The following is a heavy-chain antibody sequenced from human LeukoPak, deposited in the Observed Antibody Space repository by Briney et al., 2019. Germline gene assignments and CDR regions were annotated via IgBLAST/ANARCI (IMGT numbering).Heavy chain of an antibody. V-gene: IGHV3-9*01. Sequence: GGSLRLSCAASGFTFDDYAMHWVRQAPGKGLEWVSGISWNSGSIGYADSVRGRFTISRDNAKNSLYLQMNSLRAEDTAVYYCANLYGAKGDYWGQGTLVTVSS. CDR3: ANLYGAKGDY. D-gene: IGHD4-17*01. J-gene: IGHJ4*02. CDR1: GFTFDDYA. CDR2: ISWNSGSI.